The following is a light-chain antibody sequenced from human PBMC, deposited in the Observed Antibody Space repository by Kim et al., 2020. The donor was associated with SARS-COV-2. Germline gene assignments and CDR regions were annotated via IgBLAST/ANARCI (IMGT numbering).Light chain of an antibody. J-gene: IGLJ2*01. CDR3: CSYAGSGTFL. Sequence: QSALTQPASVSGSPGQSITISCTGTSTDVGRYNLVSWYQQHPDKAPKLLIYEVSKRPSGVSNRFSGSKSGNTASLTISGLQADDEADYYCCSYAGSGTFLFGGGTQLTVL. CDR2: EVS. V-gene: IGLV2-23*02. CDR1: STDVGRYNL.